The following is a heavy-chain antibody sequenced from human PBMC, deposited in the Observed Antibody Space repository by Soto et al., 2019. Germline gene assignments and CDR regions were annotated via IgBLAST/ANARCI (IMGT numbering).Heavy chain of an antibody. J-gene: IGHJ4*02. CDR3: VQFSATDAEEFQLDY. CDR1: GGIISSSCNY. CDR2: IYCSGST. V-gene: IGHV4-39*07. Sequence: PSETLSHTCTVSGGIISSSCNYWGWIRQPPGKGLEWMGSIYCSGSTYYNPSLKSRVTRSVDTSKNQFSLKLNSVNAADTAVYYCVQFSATDAEEFQLDYWDRRPLIPGSS. D-gene: IGHD2-15*01.